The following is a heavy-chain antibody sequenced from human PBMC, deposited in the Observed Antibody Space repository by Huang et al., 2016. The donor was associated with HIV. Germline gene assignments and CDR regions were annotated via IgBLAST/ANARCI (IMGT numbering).Heavy chain of an antibody. J-gene: IGHJ4*02. D-gene: IGHD1-26*01. CDR1: GFSFSTYG. V-gene: IGHV3-30*18. CDR3: AKDGADEEWDIDY. Sequence: VQLVESGGGVVQPGRSLRLACAASGFSFSTYGLHWVRQAPGKGLEWVAVISYDGSKKYYAHSVKGRFTISRDTSENKVYLQMNSLRHEDTAVYYCAKDGADEEWDIDYWGQGTLVTVSS. CDR2: ISYDGSKK.